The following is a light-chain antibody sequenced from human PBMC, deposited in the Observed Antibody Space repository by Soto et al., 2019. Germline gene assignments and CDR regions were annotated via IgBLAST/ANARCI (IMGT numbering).Light chain of an antibody. CDR1: QSISSY. J-gene: IGKJ1*01. Sequence: DVHRSRWPSSLSASVGDRVTITCRASQSISSYLNWYQQKPGKAPKLLIYAASSLQSGVPSRFSGSGSGTDFTLTISSLQPEDFATYYCQQSYSTPTWTFGQGTKVDIK. V-gene: IGKV1-39*01. CDR2: AAS. CDR3: QQSYSTPTWT.